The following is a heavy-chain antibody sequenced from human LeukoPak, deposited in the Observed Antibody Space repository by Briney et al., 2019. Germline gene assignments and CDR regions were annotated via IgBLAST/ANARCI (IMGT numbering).Heavy chain of an antibody. V-gene: IGHV4-34*01. D-gene: IGHD3-16*01. Sequence: SETLSLTCAVYGGSLSGYYWSWVRQPPGKGLEWIGEINHSGSTNYNPSLKSRVTISLDTSKNQFSLKLTSVTAADAAVYYCARLGYHLLYAYYYYYMDVWGKGTTVTVSS. CDR1: GGSLSGYY. J-gene: IGHJ6*03. CDR3: ARLGYHLLYAYYYYYMDV. CDR2: INHSGST.